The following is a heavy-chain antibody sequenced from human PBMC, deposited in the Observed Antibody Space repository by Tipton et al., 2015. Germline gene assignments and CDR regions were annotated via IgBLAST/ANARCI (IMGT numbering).Heavy chain of an antibody. V-gene: IGHV4-30-4*01. D-gene: IGHD3-22*01. CDR1: NGSISSGNHY. J-gene: IGHJ1*01. Sequence: TLSLTCTVSNGSISSGNHYWAWVRQPPGKGLEWIGYSYYSGSPYYNPSLKSRVTISVDSSKNQFSLKLSSVTAADTAVYYCARGARYYDSSGFLWPRYFQHWGQGTLVTVSS. CDR3: ARGARYYDSSGFLWPRYFQH. CDR2: SYYSGSP.